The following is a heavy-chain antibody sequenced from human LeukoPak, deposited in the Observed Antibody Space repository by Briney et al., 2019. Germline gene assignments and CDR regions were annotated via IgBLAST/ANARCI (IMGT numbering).Heavy chain of an antibody. CDR1: GSTFSSYE. V-gene: IGHV3-74*01. CDR3: VRDWGYDSSGYWQKYFDT. J-gene: IGHJ4*02. CDR2: INHDGSST. Sequence: PGGSLRLSCAASGSTFSSYEMNWVRQAPGKGLVWVSRINHDGSSTNYADSVKGRFTISRDNDKNTVYLQMNSLRAEDTAVYYCVRDWGYDSSGYWQKYFDTWGQGTLVTVSS. D-gene: IGHD3-22*01.